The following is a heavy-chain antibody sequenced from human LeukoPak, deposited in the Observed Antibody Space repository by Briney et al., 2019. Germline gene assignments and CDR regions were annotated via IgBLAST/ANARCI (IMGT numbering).Heavy chain of an antibody. D-gene: IGHD7-27*01. V-gene: IGHV3-11*01. Sequence: GGSLRLSCAASGFTFSDYYMSWIRQAPGKGLEWVSYISSSGTTIYYADPVKGRFTISRDNAKNSLYLQMNSLRAEDTAVYYCARQTGDDAFDIWGQGTMVTVSS. CDR2: ISSSGTTI. J-gene: IGHJ3*02. CDR1: GFTFSDYY. CDR3: ARQTGDDAFDI.